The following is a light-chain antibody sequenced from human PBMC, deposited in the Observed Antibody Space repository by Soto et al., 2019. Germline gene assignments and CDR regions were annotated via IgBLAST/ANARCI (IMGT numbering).Light chain of an antibody. Sequence: DVQMTQSPSTLSASVGDRVTITCRASQSIRSWLAWYQQKPGKAPRLLISQASSLEGGVPSRFSGSGSGTEFTLTISSLQPGDFATYYCQQYNRCLYTFGQGTKLEIK. CDR1: QSIRSW. J-gene: IGKJ2*01. CDR2: QAS. V-gene: IGKV1-5*03. CDR3: QQYNRCLYT.